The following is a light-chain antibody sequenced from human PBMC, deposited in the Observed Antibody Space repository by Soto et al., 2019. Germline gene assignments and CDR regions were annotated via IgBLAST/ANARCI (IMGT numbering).Light chain of an antibody. CDR3: QVWDISSAHVI. CDR1: NIGSKS. J-gene: IGLJ2*01. Sequence: SYELTQPPSVSVAPGQTARVACGGSNIGSKSVHWYQQKPGHAPVLVMYYESDRPSGIPERFSGSNSGNTAPLTISRVEAGDEADYYCQVWDISSAHVIFGGGTKVTVL. V-gene: IGLV3-21*01. CDR2: YES.